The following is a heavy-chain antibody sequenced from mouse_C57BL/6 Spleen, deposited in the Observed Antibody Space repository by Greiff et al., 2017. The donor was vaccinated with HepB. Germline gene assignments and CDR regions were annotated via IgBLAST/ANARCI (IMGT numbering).Heavy chain of an antibody. Sequence: VQLQQSGPELVKPGASVKMSCKASGYTFTDYNMHWVKQSHGKSLEWIGYINPNNGGTSYNQKFKGKATLTVNKSSSTAYMELRSLTSEDSAVYYCARTTFYYDYDEGPWFAYWGQGTLVTVSA. CDR2: INPNNGGT. CDR3: ARTTFYYDYDEGPWFAY. D-gene: IGHD2-4*01. CDR1: GYTFTDYN. J-gene: IGHJ3*01. V-gene: IGHV1-22*01.